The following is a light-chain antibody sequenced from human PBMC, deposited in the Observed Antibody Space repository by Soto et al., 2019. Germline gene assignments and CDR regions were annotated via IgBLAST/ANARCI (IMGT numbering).Light chain of an antibody. CDR2: EVS. CDR3: SSHTTSNTRV. Sequence: QSALTQPASVSGSPGQSIAISCTGTSSDVGAYDFVPWYQQHPDKAPKLLIYEVSNRPSGVSDRFSGSKSVNTATLTISGLQAEDEADYYCSSHTTSNTRVFGTGTKLTVL. J-gene: IGLJ1*01. CDR1: SSDVGAYDF. V-gene: IGLV2-14*03.